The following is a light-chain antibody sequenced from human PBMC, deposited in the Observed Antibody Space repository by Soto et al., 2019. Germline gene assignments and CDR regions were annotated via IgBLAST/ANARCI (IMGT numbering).Light chain of an antibody. V-gene: IGKV3D-15*01. CDR1: QRISSN. CDR2: GAS. Sequence: EIVMTQSPDTLSVSPGERATLSCRASQRISSNLAWYQQKPGQAPRLLIYGASTRATGVPARFSGSGSETDFTLTISNLQSEDCAVYYCQHYNNWPPYTFGQ. J-gene: IGKJ2*01. CDR3: QHYNNWPPYT.